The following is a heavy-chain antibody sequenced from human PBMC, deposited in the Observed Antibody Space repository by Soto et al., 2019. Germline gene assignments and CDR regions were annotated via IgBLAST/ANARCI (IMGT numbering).Heavy chain of an antibody. J-gene: IGHJ5*02. CDR2: INHSGST. D-gene: IGHD6-6*01. CDR3: ARGLGIAARWFDP. CDR1: GGSFSGYY. Sequence: QVQLQQWGAGLLKPSETLSLTCAVYGGSFSGYYWSWIRQPPGKGLEWIGEINHSGSTNYNPSLTSRVTISVDTSKNQFSLKLSSVTAADTAVYYCARGLGIAARWFDPWGQGTLVTVSS. V-gene: IGHV4-34*01.